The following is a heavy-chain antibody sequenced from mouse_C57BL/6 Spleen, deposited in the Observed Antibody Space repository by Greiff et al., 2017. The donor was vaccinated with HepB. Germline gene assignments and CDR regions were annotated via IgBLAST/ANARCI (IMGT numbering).Heavy chain of an antibody. D-gene: IGHD1-1*01. CDR3: AREGSYYGSSSSYYFDY. Sequence: EVQLQQSGPELVKPGASVKISCKASGYTFTDYYMNWVKQSHGKSLEWIGDINPNNGGTSYNQKFKGKATLTVDKSSSTAYMELRSLTSEDSAVYYCAREGSYYGSSSSYYFDYWGQGTTRTVSS. J-gene: IGHJ2*01. V-gene: IGHV1-26*01. CDR2: INPNNGGT. CDR1: GYTFTDYY.